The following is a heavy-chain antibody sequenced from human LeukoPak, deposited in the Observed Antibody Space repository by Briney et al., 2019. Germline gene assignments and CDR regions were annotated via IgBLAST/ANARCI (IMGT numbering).Heavy chain of an antibody. Sequence: PSGTLSLTCGVSGGSITSTNWWSWARHPPGQGLEWIGEVSLSGLTNYNPSLSSRVIMALDTSKNHLSLHLTSVTAADTAVYYCSRENGAFSPFGYWGQGYLVTVLS. D-gene: IGHD2-8*01. CDR3: SRENGAFSPFGY. V-gene: IGHV4-4*02. J-gene: IGHJ4*02. CDR2: VSLSGLT. CDR1: GGSITSTNW.